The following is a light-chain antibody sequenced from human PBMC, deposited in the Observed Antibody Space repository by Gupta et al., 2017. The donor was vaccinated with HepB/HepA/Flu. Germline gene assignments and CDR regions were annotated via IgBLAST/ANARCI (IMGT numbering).Light chain of an antibody. CDR3: SANTGSSAV. CDR2: DVS. Sequence: SALTQPASVPGSPGQSTTNSSTGTSSDVGGYNFVSWYQQHPCNAHKLMIDDVSDRPSGVYNRFSGSKSSNTAPLTISGRQAEDEADYYCSANTGSSAVFGGGTKLTVL. CDR1: SSDVGGYNF. V-gene: IGLV2-14*03. J-gene: IGLJ3*02.